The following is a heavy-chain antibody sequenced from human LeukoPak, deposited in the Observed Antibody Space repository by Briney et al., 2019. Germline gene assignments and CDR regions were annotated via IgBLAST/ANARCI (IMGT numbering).Heavy chain of an antibody. CDR2: IYSGGST. CDR3: ARGELIVGATYYFDY. J-gene: IGHJ4*02. Sequence: PGGSLRLSCAASGFTVSSNYMSWVRQAPGKGLEWVSVIYSGGSTYYADSVKGRFTISRDNSKNTLYLQMNSLRAEDTAVYYCARGELIVGATYYFDYWGQGTLVTVSS. CDR1: GFTVSSNY. V-gene: IGHV3-66*01. D-gene: IGHD1-26*01.